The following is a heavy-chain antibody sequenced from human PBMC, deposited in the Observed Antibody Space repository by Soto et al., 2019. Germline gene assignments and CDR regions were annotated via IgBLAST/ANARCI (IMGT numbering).Heavy chain of an antibody. J-gene: IGHJ4*02. CDR2: IHHTGST. V-gene: IGHV4-4*02. D-gene: IGHD3-10*01. CDR3: ARDQDASGNYYTRYFDY. Sequence: SETLSLTCTVSGGSISSYWWSWVRQSPGKGLEWIGEIHHTGSTNYNPALKSRVTISVDRSKNQFSLNLNSVTAADTAVYYCARDQDASGNYYTRYFDYWGQGSLVTVSS. CDR1: GGSISSYW.